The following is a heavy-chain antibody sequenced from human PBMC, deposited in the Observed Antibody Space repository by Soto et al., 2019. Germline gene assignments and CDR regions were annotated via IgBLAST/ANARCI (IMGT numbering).Heavy chain of an antibody. CDR1: GFTFSSYW. D-gene: IGHD3-22*01. J-gene: IGHJ6*02. Sequence: GGSLRLSCEASGFTFSSYWMSWVRQAPGKGLEWVANVRQDGSQKYLVDSVKGRFTISRGNSKNTLYLQMNSLRAEDTAVYYCARSYYYDDYYYGMDVWGQGTTVTVSS. CDR3: ARSYYYDDYYYGMDV. V-gene: IGHV3-7*01. CDR2: VRQDGSQK.